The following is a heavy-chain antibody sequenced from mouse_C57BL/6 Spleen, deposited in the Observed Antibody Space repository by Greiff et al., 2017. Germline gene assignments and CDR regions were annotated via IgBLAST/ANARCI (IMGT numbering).Heavy chain of an antibody. CDR1: GYAFTNYL. D-gene: IGHD1-1*01. Sequence: QVQLKQSGAELVRPGTSVKVSCKASGYAFTNYLIEWVKQRPGQGLEWIGVINPGSGGTNYNEKFKGKATLTADKSSSTAYMQLSSLTSEDSAVYFCARYGSSYYAMDDWGQGTSVTVSS. V-gene: IGHV1-54*01. J-gene: IGHJ4*01. CDR3: ARYGSSYYAMDD. CDR2: INPGSGGT.